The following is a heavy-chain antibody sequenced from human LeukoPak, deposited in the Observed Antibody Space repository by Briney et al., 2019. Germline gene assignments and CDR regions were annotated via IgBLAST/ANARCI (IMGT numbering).Heavy chain of an antibody. CDR3: ARGRGYCSGGSCYPAY. Sequence: SETLSFTCAVHGGSFSGYYWSWIRQPPGKGLEWIGEINHSGSTNYNPSLKSRVTISVDTSKNQFSLKLSSVTAADTAVYYCARGRGYCSGGSCYPAYWGQGTLVTVSS. D-gene: IGHD2-15*01. V-gene: IGHV4-34*01. CDR2: INHSGST. CDR1: GGSFSGYY. J-gene: IGHJ4*02.